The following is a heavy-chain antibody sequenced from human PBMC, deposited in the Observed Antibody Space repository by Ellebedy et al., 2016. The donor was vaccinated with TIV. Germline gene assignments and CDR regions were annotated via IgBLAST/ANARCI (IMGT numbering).Heavy chain of an antibody. Sequence: SETLSLXXIVSGGSFSSYYWSWIRQPAGKGLEWIGRFYTSGSTNYNPSLKSRVTMSVETSKNQFSLEMTSMTAADTAVYSCARNASGRGWFDPWGQGTLVIVSS. J-gene: IGHJ5*02. CDR3: ARNASGRGWFDP. D-gene: IGHD3-10*01. V-gene: IGHV4-4*07. CDR2: FYTSGST. CDR1: GGSFSSYY.